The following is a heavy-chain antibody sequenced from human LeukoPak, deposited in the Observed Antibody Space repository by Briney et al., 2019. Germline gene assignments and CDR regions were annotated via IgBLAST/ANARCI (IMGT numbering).Heavy chain of an antibody. J-gene: IGHJ5*02. Sequence: PSETLSLTCTVSGGSISSGSYYGSWIRQPAGKGLEWIGRIYTSGSTNYNPSLKSRVTISVDTSKNQFSLKLSSVTAADTAVYYCARDRNVWGSSRYMAWGGWFDPWGQGTLVTVSS. V-gene: IGHV4-61*02. CDR1: GGSISSGSYY. D-gene: IGHD3-16*02. CDR2: IYTSGST. CDR3: ARDRNVWGSSRYMAWGGWFDP.